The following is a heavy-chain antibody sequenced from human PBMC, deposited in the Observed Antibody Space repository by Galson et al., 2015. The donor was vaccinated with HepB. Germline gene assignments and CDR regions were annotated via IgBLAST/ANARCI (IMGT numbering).Heavy chain of an antibody. CDR3: ARDKGPYEGGFDR. V-gene: IGHV3-33*08. CDR2: IWYDGRNK. CDR1: GFIFSSYG. Sequence: SLRLSCATSGFIFSSYGMNWVRQAPGKGLEWVAIIWYDGRNKYYADSVKGRFTISRDNSKNTLYLQMNSLRAEDTAVYYCARDKGPYEGGFDRWGQGTLVTVSS. D-gene: IGHD3-22*01. J-gene: IGHJ5*02.